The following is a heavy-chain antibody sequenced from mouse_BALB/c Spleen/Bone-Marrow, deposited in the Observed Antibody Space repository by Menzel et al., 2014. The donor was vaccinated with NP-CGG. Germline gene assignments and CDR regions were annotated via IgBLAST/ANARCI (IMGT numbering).Heavy chain of an antibody. CDR1: GFTFSDYY. D-gene: IGHD2-3*01. Sequence: DVKLVESGGGLVKPGGSLKLSCAASGFTFSDYYTYWVRQTPEKRLEWVATISDGGSYTYYPDSVKGRFTISRDNAKNNLYRQRSRLKSEVTTMYYGARYSIRWVLSYAMDYLGQGTSVTVSS. V-gene: IGHV5-4*02. J-gene: IGHJ4*01. CDR3: ARYSIRWVLSYAMDY. CDR2: ISDGGSYT.